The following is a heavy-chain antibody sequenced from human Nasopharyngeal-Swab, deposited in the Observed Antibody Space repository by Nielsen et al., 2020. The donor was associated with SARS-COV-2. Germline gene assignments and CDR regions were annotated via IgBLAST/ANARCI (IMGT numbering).Heavy chain of an antibody. CDR3: ARRTFSSTSLIDC. Sequence: VRQAPGKGLEWVANIKQDGSEKYYEDSVKGRFTISRDNAKNSLYLQMNSLRVEDTAVYYCARRTFSSTSLIDCWGQGTPVTVSS. CDR2: IKQDGSEK. J-gene: IGHJ4*02. D-gene: IGHD2-2*01. V-gene: IGHV3-7*01.